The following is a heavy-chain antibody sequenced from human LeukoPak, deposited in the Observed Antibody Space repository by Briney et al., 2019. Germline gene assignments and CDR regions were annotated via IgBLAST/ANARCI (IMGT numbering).Heavy chain of an antibody. J-gene: IGHJ6*03. V-gene: IGHV3-23*01. CDR3: AKGSSSSPSTYYYYYMDV. Sequence: TGGSLRLSXAASGFTFSSYAMSWVRQAPGKGLEWVSAISGSGGSTYYADSVKGRFTISRDNSKNTLYLQMNSLRAEDTAVYYCAKGSSSSPSTYYYYYMDVWGKGTTVTVSS. CDR1: GFTFSSYA. CDR2: ISGSGGST. D-gene: IGHD6-6*01.